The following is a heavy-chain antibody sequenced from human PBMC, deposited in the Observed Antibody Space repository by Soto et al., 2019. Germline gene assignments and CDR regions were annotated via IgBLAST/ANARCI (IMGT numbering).Heavy chain of an antibody. CDR3: ARVRYYYDSSGYYYEGAFEI. D-gene: IGHD3-22*01. V-gene: IGHV1-2*04. Sequence: ASVKVSCKASGYTFTGYYMHWVRQAPGQGLEWMGWINPNSGGTNYAQKFQGWVTMTRDTSISTAYMELSRLRSDDTAVYYFARVRYYYDSSGYYYEGAFEIWGQGTMVTVSS. CDR2: INPNSGGT. J-gene: IGHJ3*02. CDR1: GYTFTGYY.